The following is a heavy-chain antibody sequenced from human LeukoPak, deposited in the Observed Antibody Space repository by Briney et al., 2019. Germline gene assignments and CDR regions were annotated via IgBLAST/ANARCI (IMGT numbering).Heavy chain of an antibody. V-gene: IGHV1-2*02. CDR3: APSVVVTAHFDY. J-gene: IGHJ4*02. CDR1: GYTFTGYY. CDR2: INPNSGDT. Sequence: ASVKVSCKASGYTFTGYYLHWVRQAPGQGLEWMGWINPNSGDTNYAQKFQGRVTMTRDTSISTAYMELSRLRSDDTAVYYCAPSVVVTAHFDYWGQGTLVTVST. D-gene: IGHD2-21*02.